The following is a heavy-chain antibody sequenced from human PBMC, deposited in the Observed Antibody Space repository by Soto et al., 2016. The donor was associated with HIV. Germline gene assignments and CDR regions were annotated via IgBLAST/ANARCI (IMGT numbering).Heavy chain of an antibody. CDR2: ISGSGGTI. D-gene: IGHD3-10*01. J-gene: IGHJ5*02. Sequence: EVQLLESGGGLVQPGGSLRLSCAASGFSFRNYAMSWVRQAPGKGLEWVAIISGSGGTIYYADSVKGRFTISRDNSKNTLFLQMNNLRAEDTAVYYCAKGYFGSGSFENWFDPWGQGTLLTVSS. CDR3: AKGYFGSGSFENWFDP. CDR1: GFSFRNYA. V-gene: IGHV3-23*01.